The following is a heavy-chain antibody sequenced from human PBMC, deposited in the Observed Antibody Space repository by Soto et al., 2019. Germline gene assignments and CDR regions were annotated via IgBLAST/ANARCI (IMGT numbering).Heavy chain of an antibody. Sequence: ASVKVSCKASGYTFTSYGISWVLQAPGQGLEWMGWISAYNGNTNYAQKLQGRVTMTTDTSTSTAYMELRSLRSDDTAVYYCARVRYYYDSSGYPGVDPWGQGTLVTSPQ. V-gene: IGHV1-18*04. CDR3: ARVRYYYDSSGYPGVDP. D-gene: IGHD3-22*01. CDR1: GYTFTSYG. CDR2: ISAYNGNT. J-gene: IGHJ5*02.